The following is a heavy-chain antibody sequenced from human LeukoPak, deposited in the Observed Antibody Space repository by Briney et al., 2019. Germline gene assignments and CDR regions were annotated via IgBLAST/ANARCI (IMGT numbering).Heavy chain of an antibody. Sequence: SVKVSCKASGGTFSSYAISWVRQAPGQGLEWMGGTIPIFGTANYAQKFQGRVTITADESTSTAYMELSSLRSEDTAVYYCAREQRGIAAAGTSFDYWGQGTLVTVSS. CDR2: TIPIFGTA. V-gene: IGHV1-69*13. D-gene: IGHD6-13*01. CDR1: GGTFSSYA. CDR3: AREQRGIAAAGTSFDY. J-gene: IGHJ4*02.